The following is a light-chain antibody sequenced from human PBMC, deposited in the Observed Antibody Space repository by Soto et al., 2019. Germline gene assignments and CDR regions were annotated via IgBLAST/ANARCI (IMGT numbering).Light chain of an antibody. J-gene: IGKJ3*01. CDR3: LQYNIWPRT. Sequence: EIVMTQSPATLSVSPGERATLSCRASQSVSSNVIWFQQKPGQAPRLLIFGASTRATGIPARFSGSGSGTEFTLTISSLQSEDFAVYYCLQYNIWPRTFGPGTKVDIK. V-gene: IGKV3-15*01. CDR2: GAS. CDR1: QSVSSN.